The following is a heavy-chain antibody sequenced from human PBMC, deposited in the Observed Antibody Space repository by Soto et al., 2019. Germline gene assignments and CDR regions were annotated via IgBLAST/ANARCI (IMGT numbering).Heavy chain of an antibody. D-gene: IGHD3-3*01. V-gene: IGHV1-18*01. Sequence: QVQLVQSGAEVKKPGASVKVSCKASGYTFTSSGISWVRQAPGQGLEWMGWISTDNGNTNYAQHLQGRVSMTTDTSTSTAYMDLRSLGSDDTAVYYCARDQGITTFGVYSMYYYGMDVWGQGTTVTVSS. CDR3: ARDQGITTFGVYSMYYYGMDV. J-gene: IGHJ6*02. CDR1: GYTFTSSG. CDR2: ISTDNGNT.